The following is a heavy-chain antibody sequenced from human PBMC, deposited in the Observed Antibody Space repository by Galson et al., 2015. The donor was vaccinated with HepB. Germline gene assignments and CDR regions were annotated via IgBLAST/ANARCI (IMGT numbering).Heavy chain of an antibody. D-gene: IGHD3-10*01. CDR3: ARRAVRGILWFGELG. V-gene: IGHV4-39*01. J-gene: IGHJ4*02. Sequence: LTCTVSGGSISSSSYYWGWIRQPPGKGLEWIGSIYYSGSTYYNPSLKSRVTISVDTSKNQFSLKLSSVTAADTAVYYCARRAVRGILWFGELGWGQGTLVTVSS. CDR2: IYYSGST. CDR1: GGSISSSSYY.